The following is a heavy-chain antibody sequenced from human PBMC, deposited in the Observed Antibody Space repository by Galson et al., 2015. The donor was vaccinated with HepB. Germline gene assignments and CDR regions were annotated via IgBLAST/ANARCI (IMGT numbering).Heavy chain of an antibody. CDR3: ASGGECSGGICYEGF. CDR2: IIPIFAIG. D-gene: IGHD2-15*01. V-gene: IGHV1-69*10. Sequence: SVKVSCKASGGTFSSYSINWVRQAPGQGPEWVGGIIPIFAIGKYAQKFQGRVTITADKSTKTAYMEMGSLTSEDTAIYYCASGGECSGGICYEGFWGQGTLVTVSS. CDR1: GGTFSSYS. J-gene: IGHJ1*01.